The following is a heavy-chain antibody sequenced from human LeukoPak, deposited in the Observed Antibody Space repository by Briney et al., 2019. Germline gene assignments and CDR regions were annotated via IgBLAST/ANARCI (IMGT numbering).Heavy chain of an antibody. V-gene: IGHV7-4-1*02. D-gene: IGHD2-2*01. J-gene: IGHJ6*02. Sequence: EASVKVPCRASGYTFTSYAMNWVRQAPGQGLEWMGWINTNTGNPTYAQGFTGRFVFSLDTSVSTAYLQISSLKAEDTAVYYCAREDEDIVVVPAEDYYYGMDVWGQGTTVTVSS. CDR2: INTNTGNP. CDR3: AREDEDIVVVPAEDYYYGMDV. CDR1: GYTFTSYA.